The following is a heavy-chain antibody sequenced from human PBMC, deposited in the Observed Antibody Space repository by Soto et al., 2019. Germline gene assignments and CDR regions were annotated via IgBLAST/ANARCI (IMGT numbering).Heavy chain of an antibody. Sequence: QVQLQQWGAGLLKPSDTLSLSCAVYGGSFSGYYWNWIRQPPGKGLEWIGEINHRGRTNYNPSLXXXXXXXXXXXXXXXXXXXXXXXXXXTAVYYCARYGLSGWLFDYWGQGIQVTVSS. D-gene: IGHD6-19*01. CDR3: ARYGLSGWLFDY. CDR2: INHRGRT. J-gene: IGHJ4*02. CDR1: GGSFSGYY. V-gene: IGHV4-34*01.